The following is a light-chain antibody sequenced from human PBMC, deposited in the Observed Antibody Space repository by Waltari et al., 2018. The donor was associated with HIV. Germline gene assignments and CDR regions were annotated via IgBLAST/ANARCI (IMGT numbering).Light chain of an antibody. Sequence: QSALTQPASVSGSPGQSITIHCTVTSRVVVSSNRVSWYQQYPGKAPKLIIYDVTKRPSGVSNRFSGSKSGNTASLTLSGLQADDEADYYCSSYAGARVFGGGTNLIVL. CDR2: DVT. CDR3: SSYAGARV. V-gene: IGLV2-23*02. J-gene: IGLJ3*02. CDR1: SRVVVSSNR.